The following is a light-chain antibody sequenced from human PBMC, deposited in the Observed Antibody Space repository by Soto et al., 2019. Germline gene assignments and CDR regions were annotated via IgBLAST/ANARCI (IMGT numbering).Light chain of an antibody. CDR2: GAS. Sequence: EIVLTQSPGTLSLSPGERATVSCRASQSVSSSYLAWYQQKPGQAPRLLIYGASSRATGIPDRFSGSGSGTDFTLTLSRLEPEDFAVYYCQQYGSSPLFTFGPGTKVDIK. CDR3: QQYGSSPLFT. CDR1: QSVSSSY. J-gene: IGKJ3*01. V-gene: IGKV3-20*01.